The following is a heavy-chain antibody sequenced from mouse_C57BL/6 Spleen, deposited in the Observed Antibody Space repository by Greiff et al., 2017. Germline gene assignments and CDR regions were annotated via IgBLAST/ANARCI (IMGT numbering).Heavy chain of an antibody. J-gene: IGHJ4*01. CDR3: ARDRIVRGYYAMDY. D-gene: IGHD2-12*01. CDR1: GFTFSDYY. CDR2: INYDGSST. V-gene: IGHV5-16*01. Sequence: EVQVVESEGGLVQPGSSMKLSCTASGFTFSDYYMAWVRQVPEKGLEWVANINYDGSSTYYLDSLKSRFIISRDNAKNILYLQMSSLKSEDTATYYCARDRIVRGYYAMDYGGQGTSVTVSS.